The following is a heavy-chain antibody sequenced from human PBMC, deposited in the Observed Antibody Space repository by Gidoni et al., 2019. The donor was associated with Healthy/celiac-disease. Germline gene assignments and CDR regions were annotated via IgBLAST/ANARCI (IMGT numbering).Heavy chain of an antibody. D-gene: IGHD6-6*01. CDR1: GGTFTSYT. CDR2: IIPILGIA. V-gene: IGHV1-69*02. J-gene: IGHJ6*02. CDR3: ARAYSSSSSGGRNYYYYGMDV. Sequence: QVHLVQSGAEVKKPGSSVKVSCKASGGTFTSYTISWVRQAPGQGLEGMGRIIPILGIANYAQKFQGRVTITADKSTSTAYMELSSLRSEDTSVYYCARAYSSSSSGGRNYYYYGMDVWGQGTTVTVSS.